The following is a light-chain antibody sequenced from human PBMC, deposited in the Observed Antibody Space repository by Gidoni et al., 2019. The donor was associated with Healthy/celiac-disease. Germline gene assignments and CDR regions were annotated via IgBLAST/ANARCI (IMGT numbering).Light chain of an antibody. V-gene: IGKV1-NL1*01. CDR1: QGISNS. CDR2: AAS. CDR3: QQYYSTPLT. Sequence: QTTPSPSYLSASVGDRVTLTCRASQGISNSLAWYQQKPGKAPKLLLYAASRLESGVPSRFSGSGSGTDYTLTISSLQPEDFATYYCQQYYSTPLTFGGGTKVEIK. J-gene: IGKJ4*01.